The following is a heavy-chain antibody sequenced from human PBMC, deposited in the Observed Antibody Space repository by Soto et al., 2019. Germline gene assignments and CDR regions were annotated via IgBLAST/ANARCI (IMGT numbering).Heavy chain of an antibody. D-gene: IGHD5-12*01. CDR1: GFTFSSYA. J-gene: IGHJ1*01. CDR2: ISGSGGST. Sequence: EVQLLESGGGLVQPGGSLRLSCAASGFTFSSYAMSWVRQAPGKGLEWVSAISGSGGSTYYADSVKGRFTIFRDNTKNRLYLQMNSLRADDTAVYYCAKVQYGGYDHGPRYQHWGQGTLVTASS. V-gene: IGHV3-23*01. CDR3: AKVQYGGYDHGPRYQH.